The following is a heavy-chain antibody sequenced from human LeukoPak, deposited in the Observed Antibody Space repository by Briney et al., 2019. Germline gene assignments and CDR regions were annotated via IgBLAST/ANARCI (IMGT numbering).Heavy chain of an antibody. J-gene: IGHJ4*02. CDR2: IYYSGTT. V-gene: IGHV4-59*12. Sequence: SETLSLTCSVSGGSISSYYWSWIRQPPGKGLEWIGYIYYSGTTNYNPSLKSRVTISVDTSKNQFSLKLSSVTAADTAVYYCARDAYDFWSGYSEYYFDYWGQGTLVTVSS. CDR1: GGSISSYY. D-gene: IGHD3-3*01. CDR3: ARDAYDFWSGYSEYYFDY.